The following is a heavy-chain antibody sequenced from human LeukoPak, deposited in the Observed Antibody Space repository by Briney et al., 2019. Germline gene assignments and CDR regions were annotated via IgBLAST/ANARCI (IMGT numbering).Heavy chain of an antibody. J-gene: IGHJ4*02. CDR3: AKGSRAQGYYFDS. CDR1: GFTFSSYG. CDR2: ISYDGS. Sequence: GGSLRLSCAASGFTFSSYGIHWVRQAPGKGLEWVAVISYDGSKYADSVKGRFTISRDNSKNTLYLQMNSLRAEDTAIYYCAKGSRAQGYYFDSWGQGTLVTVSS. V-gene: IGHV3-30*18. D-gene: IGHD3-10*01.